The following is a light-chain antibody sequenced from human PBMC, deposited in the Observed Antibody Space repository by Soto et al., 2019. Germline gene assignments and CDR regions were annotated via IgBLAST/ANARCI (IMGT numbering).Light chain of an antibody. J-gene: IGKJ1*01. CDR3: HSYNSIPRT. Sequence: DIRMAQSPSSLSASIGDRGTITCRASQGISEYLAWYQQRPGNAPNLLIYGASILQSGVPSRFIGSGSGTHFTLTISSLQPEDVATYYCHSYNSIPRTFGQATTVEIK. V-gene: IGKV1-27*01. CDR1: QGISEY. CDR2: GAS.